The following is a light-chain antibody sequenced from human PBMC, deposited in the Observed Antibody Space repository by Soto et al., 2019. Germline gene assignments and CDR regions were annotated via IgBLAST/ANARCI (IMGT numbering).Light chain of an antibody. V-gene: IGKV3D-20*02. CDR3: QQRSNWPLT. CDR2: GAS. J-gene: IGKJ4*01. Sequence: EIVLTQSPGTLSLSPGERATLSCRASQSVSNNYLAWYQQKPGQAPRLLIYGASNRATGIPDRFSGSGSGTDFTLTISRLEPEDFAVYYCQQRSNWPLTCGGGTKVDIK. CDR1: QSVSNNY.